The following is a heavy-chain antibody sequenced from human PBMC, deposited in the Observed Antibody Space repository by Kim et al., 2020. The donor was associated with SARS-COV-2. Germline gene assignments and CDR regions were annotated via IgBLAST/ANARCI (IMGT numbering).Heavy chain of an antibody. CDR2: IKQDGSEK. CDR1: GFTFSNYW. D-gene: IGHD5-18*01. J-gene: IGHJ4*02. V-gene: IGHV3-7*01. CDR3: ARVNSRYSYGTVYFDN. Sequence: GGSLRLSCAASGFTFSNYWMTWVRRAPGKGLEWVANIKQDGSEKFFVDSVEGRFTISRDNAKNSLYLQLNSLRADDTAVYYCARVNSRYSYGTVYFDNWGQGTLVTVSS.